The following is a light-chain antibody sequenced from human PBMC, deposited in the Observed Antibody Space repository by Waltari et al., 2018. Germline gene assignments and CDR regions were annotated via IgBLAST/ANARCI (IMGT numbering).Light chain of an antibody. J-gene: IGKJ1*01. CDR3: QQYYSTPPWT. V-gene: IGKV4-1*01. CDR2: WAS. Sequence: DIVMTQSPDSLAVSLGERATINCKSSQSVLYSSNNKNYLAWYPQKPGQPPKLLIYWASTRESGVPDRCSGSGSGTDFTLTISSLQAEDVAVYYCQQYYSTPPWTFGQGTKVEIK. CDR1: QSVLYSSNNKNY.